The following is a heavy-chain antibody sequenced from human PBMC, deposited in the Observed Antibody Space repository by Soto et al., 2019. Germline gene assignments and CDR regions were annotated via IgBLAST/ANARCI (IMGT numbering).Heavy chain of an antibody. CDR2: ISAHNGNT. CDR3: ARGRYGDY. Sequence: QSGAEVKKPGASVKVSCKGSGYDFTTYGITWVRQAPGQGLEWMAWISAHNGNTDYAQKLQGRVTVTRDTSTSTAYMELRSLRSDDTAMYYCARGRYGDYWGQGALVTVSS. CDR1: GYDFTTYG. D-gene: IGHD1-1*01. V-gene: IGHV1-18*01. J-gene: IGHJ4*02.